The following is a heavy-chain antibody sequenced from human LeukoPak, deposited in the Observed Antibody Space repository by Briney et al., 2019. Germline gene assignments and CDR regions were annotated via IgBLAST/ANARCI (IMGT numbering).Heavy chain of an antibody. CDR1: GFTFSTYG. Sequence: GGSLRLSCAASGFTFSTYGMSWVRQAPGKGLEWAAFIRYDGSNKYYADSVKGRFTISRDNAKDSLYLQMNSLRAEDTALYYCAKDIAAAGTSGGYMDVWGKGTTVTISS. D-gene: IGHD6-13*01. V-gene: IGHV3-30*02. J-gene: IGHJ6*03. CDR3: AKDIAAAGTSGGYMDV. CDR2: IRYDGSNK.